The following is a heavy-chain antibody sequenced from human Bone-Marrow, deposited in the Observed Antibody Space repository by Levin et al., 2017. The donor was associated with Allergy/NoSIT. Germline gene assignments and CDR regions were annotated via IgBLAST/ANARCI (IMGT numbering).Heavy chain of an antibody. J-gene: IGHJ4*02. V-gene: IGHV1-18*01. D-gene: IGHD6-13*01. Sequence: ASVKVSCKASGHTFTTSSITWVRQAPGQGLEWMGWNSAYNGNTRYAQKFQGRVTMTADTSTSTAYMDLRSLTSDDTAVYFCATASGTWFTSSWIYWGQGTLVTVSS. CDR3: ATASGTWFTSSWIY. CDR1: GHTFTTSS. CDR2: NSAYNGNT.